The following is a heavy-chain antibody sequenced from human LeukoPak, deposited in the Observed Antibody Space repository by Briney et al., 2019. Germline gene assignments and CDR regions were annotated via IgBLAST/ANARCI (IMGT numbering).Heavy chain of an antibody. CDR3: ARSTSPHENEYFEH. V-gene: IGHV1-18*01. Sequence: GASVKVSCKASGYTFTSYGISWVRQAPGQGLEWMGWISAYNGNTNYAQKLQGRVTMTTDTSTSTAYMELSRLRSDDTAVYYCARSTSPHENEYFEHWGQGTLVTVSS. J-gene: IGHJ1*01. CDR2: ISAYNGNT. D-gene: IGHD2/OR15-2a*01. CDR1: GYTFTSYG.